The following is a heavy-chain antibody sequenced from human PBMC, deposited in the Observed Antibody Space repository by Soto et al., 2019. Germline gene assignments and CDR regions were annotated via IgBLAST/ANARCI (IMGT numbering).Heavy chain of an antibody. CDR2: IIPILGIA. J-gene: IGHJ6*02. Sequence: QVQLVQSGAEVKKPGSSVKVSCKASGGTFSSYTISWVRQAPGQRLEWMGRIIPILGIANYAQKFQGRVTITADKSTSTAYMELSSPRSEDTAVYYCARVSLHGMDVWGQGTTVTVSS. V-gene: IGHV1-69*02. CDR1: GGTFSSYT. CDR3: ARVSLHGMDV.